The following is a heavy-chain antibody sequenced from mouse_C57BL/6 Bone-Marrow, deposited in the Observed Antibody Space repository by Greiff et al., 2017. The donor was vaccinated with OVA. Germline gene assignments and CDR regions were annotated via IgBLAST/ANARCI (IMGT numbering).Heavy chain of an antibody. CDR3: TEYDGYYYFDY. J-gene: IGHJ2*01. Sequence: DVKLVESGGGLVQPGGSMKLSCVASGFTFSNYWMNWVRQSPEKGLEWVAQIRLKSDNYATHYAESVKGRFTISRDDSKSSVYLQMNNLRAEDTGIYYCTEYDGYYYFDYWGQGTTLTVSS. CDR2: IRLKSDNYAT. V-gene: IGHV6-3*01. CDR1: GFTFSNYW. D-gene: IGHD2-3*01.